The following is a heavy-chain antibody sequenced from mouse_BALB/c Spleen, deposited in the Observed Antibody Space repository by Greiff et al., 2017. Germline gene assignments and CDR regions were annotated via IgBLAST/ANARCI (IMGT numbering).Heavy chain of an antibody. V-gene: IGHV5-17*02. CDR3: ARKAKSYGNYWYFDV. D-gene: IGHD2-10*02. CDR1: GSTFSSFG. CDR2: ISSGSSTI. J-gene: IGHJ1*01. Sequence: EVQLVESGGGLVQPGGSRKLSCAASGSTFSSFGMHWVRQAPEKGLEWVAYISSGSSTIYYADTVKGRFTISRDNPKNTLFLQMTSLRSEDTAMYYGARKAKSYGNYWYFDVWGAGTTVTVSS.